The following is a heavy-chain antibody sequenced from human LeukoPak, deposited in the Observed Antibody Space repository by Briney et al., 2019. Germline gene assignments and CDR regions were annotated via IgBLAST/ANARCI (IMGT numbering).Heavy chain of an antibody. CDR1: GYTLTELS. CDR2: FDPEDGET. D-gene: IGHD6-19*01. J-gene: IGHJ3*02. CDR3: ATIPHYGSGWYYAFDI. Sequence: ASVKVSCKVSGYTLTELSMHWVRQAPGKGLEWMGGFDPEDGETIYAQKFQGRVTMTEDTSTDTAYMELSSLRSEDTAVYYCATIPHYGSGWYYAFDIWGQGTMVTVSS. V-gene: IGHV1-24*01.